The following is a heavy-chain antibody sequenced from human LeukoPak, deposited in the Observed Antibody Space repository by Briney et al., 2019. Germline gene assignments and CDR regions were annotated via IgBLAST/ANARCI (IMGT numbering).Heavy chain of an antibody. CDR1: GFTFSGSA. CDR3: TRSPDFDC. V-gene: IGHV3-73*01. Sequence: PGGSLRLSCAASGFTFSGSAIHWVRQASGKGLEWVGRIRSKVNTYATAYAASVKGRFTISGDDSKNTAYLQMNSLKTEDTAVYYCTRSPDFDCWGQGTLVTVSS. J-gene: IGHJ4*02. CDR2: IRSKVNTYAT.